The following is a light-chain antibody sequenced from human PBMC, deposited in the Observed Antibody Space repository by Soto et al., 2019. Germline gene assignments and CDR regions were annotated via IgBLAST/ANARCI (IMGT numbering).Light chain of an antibody. Sequence: EIVLTQSPGTLSLSPGERATLSCRASQSVSNNYLAWYQQKPGQAPRLLIYGASNSATGIPDRFSGSGSGTDFTLTISRLEAEDVAGYYCQQYGSSGTFGQGTKVDIK. CDR3: QQYGSSGT. CDR2: GAS. J-gene: IGKJ1*01. V-gene: IGKV3-20*01. CDR1: QSVSNNY.